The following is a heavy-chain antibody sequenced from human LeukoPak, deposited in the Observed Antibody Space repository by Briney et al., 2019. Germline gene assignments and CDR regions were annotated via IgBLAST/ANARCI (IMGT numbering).Heavy chain of an antibody. CDR2: INNDGSIT. Sequence: GESLKISCAASGFTFSNYWMHWVRQAPGKGLVWVLRINNDGSITTYADSVKGRFTSSRDNAKNTLYLQMNSLRVEDTAVYYCARASDWAVIDYWGQGTLVTVSS. J-gene: IGHJ4*02. D-gene: IGHD3-9*01. CDR1: GFTFSNYW. CDR3: ARASDWAVIDY. V-gene: IGHV3-74*01.